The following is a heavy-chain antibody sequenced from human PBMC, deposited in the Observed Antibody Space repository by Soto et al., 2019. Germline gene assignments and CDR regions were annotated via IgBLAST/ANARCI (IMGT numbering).Heavy chain of an antibody. J-gene: IGHJ3*02. CDR1: GYTFTGYY. CDR2: INPNSGGT. D-gene: IGHD6-6*01. V-gene: IGHV1-2*04. Sequence: ASVKVSCKASGYTFTGYYMHWVRQAPGQGLEWMGWINPNSGGTNYAQKFQGWVTMTRDTSISTAYMELSRLRSDDTAVYYCARAPGTEQLAATGGAFDIWGQGTMVTVSS. CDR3: ARAPGTEQLAATGGAFDI.